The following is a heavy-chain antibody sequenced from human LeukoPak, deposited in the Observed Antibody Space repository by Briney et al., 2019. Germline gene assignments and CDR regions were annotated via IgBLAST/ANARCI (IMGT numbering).Heavy chain of an antibody. Sequence: SETLSLTCAVYGGPFSRFYWSWSPQHPGKGLEWIGELNHSGSTNHNPPLKSRVTQSVDTSKNQFSLKLSSVTAADTAGYYFAGRRAIAARLLCHPWRGKTVDPVPS. CDR2: LNHSGST. J-gene: IGHJ5*02. CDR1: GGPFSRFY. D-gene: IGHD6-6*01. V-gene: IGHV4-34*01. CDR3: AGRRAIAARLLCHP.